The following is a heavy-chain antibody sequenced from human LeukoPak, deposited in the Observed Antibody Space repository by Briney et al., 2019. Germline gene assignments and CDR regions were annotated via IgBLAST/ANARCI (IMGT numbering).Heavy chain of an antibody. CDR1: GGSISSHY. CDR3: ARAHYDCWRGPDYYYYMDV. V-gene: IGHV4-59*11. Sequence: PSETLSLTCTVSGGSISSHYWSWIRQPPGKGLEWIGYIYYSGSTNYNPSLKSRVTISVDTSKNQFSLKLSSVTAADTAVYYCARAHYDCWRGPDYYYYMDVWGKGTTVTVSS. CDR2: IYYSGST. D-gene: IGHD3-3*01. J-gene: IGHJ6*03.